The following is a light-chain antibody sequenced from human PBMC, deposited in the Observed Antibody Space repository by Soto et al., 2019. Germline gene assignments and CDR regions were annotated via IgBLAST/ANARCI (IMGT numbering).Light chain of an antibody. CDR2: GNT. J-gene: IGLJ1*01. CDR1: SSNIGAGYD. V-gene: IGLV1-40*01. Sequence: QSVLTQPPSVSGAPGQRVTISCTGSSSNIGAGYDVHWYQQRPGTAPKLLIFGNTNRPSGVPDRFSGSKSGTSASLAITGLQAEDEAEYFCFSFTTTSTHVFGTGTKVTVL. CDR3: FSFTTTSTHV.